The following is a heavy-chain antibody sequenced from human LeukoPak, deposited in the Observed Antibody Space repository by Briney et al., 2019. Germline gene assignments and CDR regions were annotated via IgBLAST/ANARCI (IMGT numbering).Heavy chain of an antibody. V-gene: IGHV4-59*01. CDR2: IYYSGST. D-gene: IGHD6-19*01. J-gene: IGHJ5*02. CDR3: ARQIAVAELGGYSWFDP. Sequence: SETLSLTCTVSGGSISSCYWSWIRQPPGKGLEWIGYIYYSGSTNYNPSLKSRVTISVDTSKNQFSLKLSSVTAADTAVYYCARQIAVAELGGYSWFDPWGQGTLVTVSS. CDR1: GGSISSCY.